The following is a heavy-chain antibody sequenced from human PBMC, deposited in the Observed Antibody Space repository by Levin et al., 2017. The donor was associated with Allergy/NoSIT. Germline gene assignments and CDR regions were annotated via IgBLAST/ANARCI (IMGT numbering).Heavy chain of an antibody. J-gene: IGHJ6*02. CDR1: GFTFTSFW. Sequence: GGSLRLSCAASGFTFTSFWMTWVRQAPGKGLEWVANIKQDGSETYYVDSVKGRFTISRDNAKNSVYLQMNSLRVDDTAVYYCAREEGWGYHYGMDVWGQGTTVTVPS. D-gene: IGHD3-16*02. CDR3: AREEGWGYHYGMDV. V-gene: IGHV3-7*01. CDR2: IKQDGSET.